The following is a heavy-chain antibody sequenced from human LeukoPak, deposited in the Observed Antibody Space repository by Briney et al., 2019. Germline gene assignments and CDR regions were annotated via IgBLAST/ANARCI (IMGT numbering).Heavy chain of an antibody. Sequence: QAGGSLRLSCAASGFTFSSYWMTWVRQAPGKGLEWVADIKGDGSETSYVDSVKGRFTISRDNAENSLYLQMNSLRAEDTALYYCAVWYVDYWGQGTLVTVSS. CDR1: GFTFSSYW. CDR2: IKGDGSET. J-gene: IGHJ4*02. CDR3: AVWYVDY. V-gene: IGHV3-7*01.